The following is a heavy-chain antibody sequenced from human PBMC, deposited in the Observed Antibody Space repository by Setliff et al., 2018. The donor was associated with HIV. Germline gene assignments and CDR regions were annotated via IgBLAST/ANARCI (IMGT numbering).Heavy chain of an antibody. CDR2: INPNSGGT. J-gene: IGHJ3*01. D-gene: IGHD4-17*01. Sequence: GASVKVSCKAPGYTFTGYHMHWVRQAPGQGLEWMGWINPNSGGTNYSQKFQGRVTMTRDTSISKAYMELSRLRSDDTAVYYCARAPYGDYGINFNAFDLWGQGTLVTVSS. CDR3: ARAPYGDYGINFNAFDL. V-gene: IGHV1-2*02. CDR1: GYTFTGYH.